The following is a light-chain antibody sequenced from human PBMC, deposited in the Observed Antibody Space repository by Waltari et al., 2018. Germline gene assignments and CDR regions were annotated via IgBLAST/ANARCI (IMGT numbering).Light chain of an antibody. V-gene: IGKV4-1*01. CDR1: QSVLYSSNNKNC. Sequence: DIVMTQSPDSLAVSLGERATINCKSSQSVLYSSNNKNCLAWYQQKLGQPPKLLIYWASTRESGVPDRFSGSGSGTDFTLTISSLQAEDVAVYYCQQYYSTPYTFGQGTKLEIK. CDR3: QQYYSTPYT. CDR2: WAS. J-gene: IGKJ2*01.